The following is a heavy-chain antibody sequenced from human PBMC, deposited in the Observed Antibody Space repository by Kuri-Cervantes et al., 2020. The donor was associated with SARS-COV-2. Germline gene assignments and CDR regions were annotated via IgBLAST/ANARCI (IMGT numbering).Heavy chain of an antibody. J-gene: IGHJ4*02. V-gene: IGHV3-21*01. CDR1: GFTFSSYS. CDR3: ARQRDTAMDTASPFDY. D-gene: IGHD5-18*01. Sequence: GESLKISCAASGFTFSSYSMNWVRQAPGKGLEWVSSISSSSGSIYYADSVRGRFTISRDNAKNSLYLQMNSLRAEDTAVYYCARQRDTAMDTASPFDYWGQGTLVTVSS. CDR2: ISSSSGSI.